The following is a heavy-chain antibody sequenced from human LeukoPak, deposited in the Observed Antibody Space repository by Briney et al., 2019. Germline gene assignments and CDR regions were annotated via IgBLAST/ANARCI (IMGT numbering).Heavy chain of an antibody. CDR3: ARDLIVGATTAADY. V-gene: IGHV3-66*01. CDR2: IYSGGST. CDR1: GFTVSSNY. J-gene: IGHJ4*02. D-gene: IGHD1-26*01. Sequence: GRSLRLSCAASGFTVSSNYMSWVRQAPGKGLEWVSVIYSGGSTYYADSVKGRFTISRDNSKNTLYLQMNSLRAEDTAVYYCARDLIVGATTAADYWGQGTLVTVSS.